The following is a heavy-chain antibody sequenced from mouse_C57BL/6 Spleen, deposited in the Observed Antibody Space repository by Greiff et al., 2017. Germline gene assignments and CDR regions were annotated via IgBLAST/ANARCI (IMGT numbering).Heavy chain of an antibody. Sequence: EAQVVESGGGLVKPGGSLKLSCAASGFTFSSYAMSWVRQTPEKRLEWVATISDGGSYTYYPDNVKGRFTISRDNAKNNLYLQMSHLKSEDTAMYYCARDDFFDYWGQGTTLTVSS. V-gene: IGHV5-4*01. CDR1: GFTFSSYA. CDR3: ARDDFFDY. J-gene: IGHJ2*01. CDR2: ISDGGSYT.